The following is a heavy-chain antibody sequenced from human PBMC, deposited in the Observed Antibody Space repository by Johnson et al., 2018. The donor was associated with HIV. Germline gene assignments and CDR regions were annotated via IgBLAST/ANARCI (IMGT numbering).Heavy chain of an antibody. CDR3: ARSGPDWAFDF. V-gene: IGHV3-53*01. CDR2: IYSGGST. D-gene: IGHD3-9*01. J-gene: IGHJ3*01. Sequence: VQLVESGGGLIQPGGSLRLSCAASGFNVSSNYMNWVRQAPGKGLEWVSVIYSGGSTYYADSVKGRFSISRDKSKNTLYLQINSLGAEDTAVYYCARSGPDWAFDFWGRGTMGTVSS. CDR1: GFNVSSNY.